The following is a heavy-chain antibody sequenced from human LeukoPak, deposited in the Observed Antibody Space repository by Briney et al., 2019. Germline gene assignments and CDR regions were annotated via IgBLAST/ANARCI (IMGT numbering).Heavy chain of an antibody. CDR1: GDPISGSINYK. J-gene: IGHJ4*02. Sequence: SETLSLACTVSGDPISGSINYKWSWIRQPPGKGLEWIGYIYYHGSTNYNPSLRSRVTFTVDTSKNQFSLKLSSVSAADTAVYYCAREYSGFDYWGRGTLVTASS. CDR3: AREYSGFDY. D-gene: IGHD6-13*01. CDR2: IYYHGST. V-gene: IGHV4-61*01.